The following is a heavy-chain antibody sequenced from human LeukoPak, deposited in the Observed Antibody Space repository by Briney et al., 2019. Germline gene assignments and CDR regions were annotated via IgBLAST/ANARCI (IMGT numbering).Heavy chain of an antibody. CDR3: ARETTIGTETFDDAFDI. D-gene: IGHD1-14*01. Sequence: PGGSLRLSCAASGFTFSSYSMNWVRQAPGKGLEWVSSISSSSSYIYYADSVKGRFTISRDNAKNSLYLQMNSLRAEDTAVYYCARETTIGTETFDDAFDIWGQGTMVTVSS. CDR2: ISSSSSYI. CDR1: GFTFSSYS. J-gene: IGHJ3*02. V-gene: IGHV3-21*01.